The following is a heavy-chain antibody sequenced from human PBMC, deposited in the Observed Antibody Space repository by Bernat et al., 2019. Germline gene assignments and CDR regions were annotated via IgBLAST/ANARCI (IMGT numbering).Heavy chain of an antibody. Sequence: QVQLVQSGAEVKKPGASVKVSCKASGYTFTSYAMHWVRQAPGQRLEWMGWINAGNGNTKYSQKFQGRVTITRDTSASTAYMELSSLRSEDTAVYYCAKDGEKIVVVPAAHTFDYWGQGTLVTVSS. CDR2: INAGNGNT. V-gene: IGHV1-3*01. J-gene: IGHJ4*02. CDR3: AKDGEKIVVVPAAHTFDY. CDR1: GYTFTSYA. D-gene: IGHD2-2*01.